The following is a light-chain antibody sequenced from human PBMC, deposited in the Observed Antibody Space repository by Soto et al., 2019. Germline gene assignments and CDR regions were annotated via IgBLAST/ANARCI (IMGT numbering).Light chain of an antibody. Sequence: QSVLTQPPSASGTPGQRVTISCSGSSSNIGTYAVNWYQQLPGTAPKLLIYDNNQRPSGVPDRLSGSKSGTSASLAISGLQSEDEADYYCAGWDERLNGLFVFGPGSKVTVL. V-gene: IGLV1-44*01. CDR2: DNN. J-gene: IGLJ1*01. CDR3: AGWDERLNGLFV. CDR1: SSNIGTYA.